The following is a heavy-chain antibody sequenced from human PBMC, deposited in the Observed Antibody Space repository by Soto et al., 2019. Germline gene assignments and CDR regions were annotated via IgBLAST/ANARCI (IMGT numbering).Heavy chain of an antibody. CDR2: IKSKSEGGST. Sequence: EVQLVESGGDLVKPGGSLRISCAASGFTFTSAWMSWVRQAPGRGLEWVGRIKSKSEGGSTDYAAPEKGRFDNSRDDSKTTVYLQINSLKIEDTAVYYCTSDQGGEVVVDYWGQGTLVAVSS. CDR3: TSDQGGEVVVDY. J-gene: IGHJ4*02. D-gene: IGHD2-15*01. CDR1: GFTFTSAW. V-gene: IGHV3-15*07.